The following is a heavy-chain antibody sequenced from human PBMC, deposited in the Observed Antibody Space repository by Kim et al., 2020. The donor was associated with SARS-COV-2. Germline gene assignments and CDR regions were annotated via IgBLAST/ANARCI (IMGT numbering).Heavy chain of an antibody. Sequence: SETLSLTCTVSGGSISSSSYYWGWIRQPPGKGLEWIGSIYYSGSTYYNPSLKSRVTISVDTSKNQFSLKLSSVTAADTAVYYCARDHCSGGSCYAQAWFDPWGQGILVTVSS. V-gene: IGHV4-39*07. CDR1: GGSISSSSYY. CDR3: ARDHCSGGSCYAQAWFDP. CDR2: IYYSGST. J-gene: IGHJ5*02. D-gene: IGHD2-15*01.